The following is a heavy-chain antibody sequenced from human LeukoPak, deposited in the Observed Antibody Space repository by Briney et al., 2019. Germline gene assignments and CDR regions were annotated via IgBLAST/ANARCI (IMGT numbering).Heavy chain of an antibody. Sequence: SETLSLTCTVSGGSISSGGYYWSWIRQPPGKGLEWIGYIYHSGSIYYNPSLKSRVIISVDRSKNQFSLKLSSVTAADTAVYYCARRDGTTNYWGQGTLVTVSS. CDR2: IYHSGSI. D-gene: IGHD1-7*01. J-gene: IGHJ4*02. V-gene: IGHV4-30-2*01. CDR1: GGSISSGGYY. CDR3: ARRDGTTNY.